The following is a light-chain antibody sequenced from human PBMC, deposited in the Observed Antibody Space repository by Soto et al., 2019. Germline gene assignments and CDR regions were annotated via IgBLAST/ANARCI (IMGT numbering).Light chain of an antibody. J-gene: IGLJ1*01. CDR1: SSDIGAHNF. CDR2: DVD. CDR3: SSYTGRNTYV. Sequence: QSALTQPPSASGSPGQSVTISCTGTSSDIGAHNFVSWYQQHPGKAPKLMIHDVDQRPSGVPDRFSGSKSGNTASLTVSGLQAEDEADYYCSSYTGRNTYVFXSGTKVTVL. V-gene: IGLV2-8*01.